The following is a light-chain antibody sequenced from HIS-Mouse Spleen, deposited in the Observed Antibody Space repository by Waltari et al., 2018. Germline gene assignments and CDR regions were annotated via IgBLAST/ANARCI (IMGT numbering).Light chain of an antibody. V-gene: IGLV6-57*02. CDR3: QSYDSSNWV. J-gene: IGLJ3*02. CDR1: SGSIASHY. Sequence: NFMLTQPHSVSESPGKTVTISCTGSSGSIASHYVQWYQQRPGRAPTTVIHCDNQRPSGVPERFSGSIDSSSNSASLTISGLKTEDEADYYCQSYDSSNWVFGGGTKLTVL. CDR2: CDN.